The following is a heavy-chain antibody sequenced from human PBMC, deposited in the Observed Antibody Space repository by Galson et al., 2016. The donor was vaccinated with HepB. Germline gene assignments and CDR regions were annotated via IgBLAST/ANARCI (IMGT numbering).Heavy chain of an antibody. CDR1: GFTFSNYW. CDR3: AGYYDILTGYYDY. CDR2: IKQDGSEK. J-gene: IGHJ4*02. D-gene: IGHD3-9*01. Sequence: SLRLSCAASGFTFSNYWMNWVRQAPGKGLEWVANIKQDGSEKYYVDSVKGRFTISRDNAKNTLYLKMNSLRAEDTAVYYCAGYYDILTGYYDYWGQGTLVTVSS. V-gene: IGHV3-7*01.